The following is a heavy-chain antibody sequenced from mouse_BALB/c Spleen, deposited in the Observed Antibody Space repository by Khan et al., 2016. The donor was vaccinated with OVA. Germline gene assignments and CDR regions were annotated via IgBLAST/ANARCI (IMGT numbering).Heavy chain of an antibody. J-gene: IGHJ4*01. V-gene: IGHV9-3-1*01. D-gene: IGHD2-10*01. CDR3: ARPPYFSDVMVY. Sequence: QIQLVQSGPELKKPGETVKISCKASGYTFTNYGMNWVKQTPGQGLKWMGWINTYTGEPTYVDDFKGRFAFSLETSASTVYLQINNLKNEDTATYFCARPPYFSDVMVYWGKGTSVTVSS. CDR1: GYTFTNYG. CDR2: INTYTGEP.